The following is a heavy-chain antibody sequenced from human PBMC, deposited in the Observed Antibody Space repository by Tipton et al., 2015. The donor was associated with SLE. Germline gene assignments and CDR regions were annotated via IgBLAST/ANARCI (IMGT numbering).Heavy chain of an antibody. CDR3: ARLLPGYSHGWYYFDY. J-gene: IGHJ4*02. Sequence: LRLSCAVYGGSFSGYYWSWIRQPPGKGLEWIGEITHSGSTNYNPSLKSRVTISVDTSKNQFSLKLSSVTAADTAVYYCARLLPGYSHGWYYFDYWGQGTLVTVSS. V-gene: IGHV4-34*01. CDR1: GGSFSGYY. D-gene: IGHD5-18*01. CDR2: ITHSGST.